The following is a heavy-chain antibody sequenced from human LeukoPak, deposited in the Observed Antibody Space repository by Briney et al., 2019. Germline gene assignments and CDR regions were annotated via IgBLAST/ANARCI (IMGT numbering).Heavy chain of an antibody. CDR2: IRSKAYGGTT. J-gene: IGHJ6*02. Sequence: GGSLRLSCAASGFTFSSYSMSWVRQAPGKGLEWVGFIRSKAYGGTTEYAASVKGRFTISRDDSKSIAYLQMNSLKTEDTAVYYCTRDRGDGYNSYYYYGMDVWGQGTTVTISS. CDR3: TRDRGDGYNSYYYYGMDV. V-gene: IGHV3-49*04. D-gene: IGHD5-24*01. CDR1: GFTFSSYS.